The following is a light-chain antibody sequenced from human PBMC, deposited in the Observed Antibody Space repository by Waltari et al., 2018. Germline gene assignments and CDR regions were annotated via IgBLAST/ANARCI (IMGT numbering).Light chain of an antibody. J-gene: IGLJ1*01. CDR2: DVS. Sequence: QSALAQPASVSGSPGQSITISCTGSISDVGDIPHWSWYQHHPGKAPKLLIYDVSVRPAAVSIRFSGSKSGNTASLTISGLQPEDEADYYCCSDTNSGSYVFGGGTKVTVL. V-gene: IGLV2-14*03. CDR3: CSDTNSGSYV. CDR1: ISDVGDIPH.